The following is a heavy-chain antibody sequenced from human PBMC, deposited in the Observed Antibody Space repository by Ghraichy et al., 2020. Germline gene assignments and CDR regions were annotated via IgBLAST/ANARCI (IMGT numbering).Heavy chain of an antibody. V-gene: IGHV4-4*02. CDR1: GGSISSSNW. CDR2: IYHSGST. D-gene: IGHD2-2*03. J-gene: IGHJ6*02. Sequence: SETLSLTCAVSGGSISSSNWWSWVRQPPGKGLEWIGEIYHSGSTNYNPSLKSRVTISVDKSKNQFSLKLSSVTAADTAVYYCARGHLDIVVVPAARAPKYYYYGMDVWGQGTTVTVSS. CDR3: ARGHLDIVVVPAARAPKYYYYGMDV.